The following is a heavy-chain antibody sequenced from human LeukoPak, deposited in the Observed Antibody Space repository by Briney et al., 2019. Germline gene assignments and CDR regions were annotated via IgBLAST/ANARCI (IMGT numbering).Heavy chain of an antibody. Sequence: HPGGSLRLSCAASGYTFSRHGMNWVRQAPGKGLEWVSSITGSGDGTSAADSVTGRFSISRDNSKSTLYLQMNSLRVEDTAVYYCAKAGLVRGGALDSWGQGTLVTVSS. CDR3: AKAGLVRGGALDS. J-gene: IGHJ4*02. V-gene: IGHV3-23*01. CDR1: GYTFSRHG. D-gene: IGHD4/OR15-4a*01. CDR2: ITGSGDGT.